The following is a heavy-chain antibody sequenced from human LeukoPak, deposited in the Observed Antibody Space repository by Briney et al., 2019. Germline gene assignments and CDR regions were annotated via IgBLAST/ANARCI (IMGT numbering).Heavy chain of an antibody. D-gene: IGHD4-17*01. CDR1: GFTFSNYA. V-gene: IGHV3-23*01. CDR2: IRGSGLTT. Sequence: PGGSLRLSCAASGFTFSNYALIWVRQGPVEGLEWVSAIRGSGLTTFYADSVKGRFTISRDNSKNTLYLQMNSLRAEDTAVYYCARDPNGDYIGAFDFWGQGTKVTVSS. J-gene: IGHJ3*01. CDR3: ARDPNGDYIGAFDF.